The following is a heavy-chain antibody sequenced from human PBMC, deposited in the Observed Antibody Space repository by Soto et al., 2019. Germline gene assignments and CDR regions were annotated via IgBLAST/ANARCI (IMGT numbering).Heavy chain of an antibody. V-gene: IGHV3-23*01. CDR3: AKDDYYDSSGYHY. Sequence: GGSLRLSCAASGFTFSSYAMSWVRQAPGKGLEWVSTISGSGGSTYYADSVKGRFTTSRDNSKNTLYLQMNSLRAEDTAVYYCAKDDYYDSSGYHYWGQGTLVTVSS. D-gene: IGHD3-22*01. J-gene: IGHJ4*02. CDR2: ISGSGGST. CDR1: GFTFSSYA.